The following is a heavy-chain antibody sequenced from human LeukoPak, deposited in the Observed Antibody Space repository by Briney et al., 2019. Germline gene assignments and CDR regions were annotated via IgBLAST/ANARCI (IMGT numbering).Heavy chain of an antibody. J-gene: IGHJ4*02. CDR2: IGTAGDT. V-gene: IGHV3-13*01. CDR3: ARGHDILTGYYFDY. D-gene: IGHD3-9*01. Sequence: GGSLRLSCAASGFTFSSYDMHWVRQATGKGLEWVSAIGTAGDTYYPGSVKGRFTISRENAKNSLYLQMNSLRAEDTAVYYRARGHDILTGYYFDYWGQGTLVTVSS. CDR1: GFTFSSYD.